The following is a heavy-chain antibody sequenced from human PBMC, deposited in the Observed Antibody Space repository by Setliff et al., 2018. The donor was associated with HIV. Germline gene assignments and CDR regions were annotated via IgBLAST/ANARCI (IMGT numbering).Heavy chain of an antibody. J-gene: IGHJ6*03. CDR1: GASISSHNYY. D-gene: IGHD5-12*01. V-gene: IGHV4-39*01. CDR2: IYHSGTT. CDR3: ARHGAYEAYYDYMDV. Sequence: SETLSLTCTVSGASISSHNYYWGWIRQPPGKGLEWIGSIYHSGTTYDNPSLKSRVTISVDTSKNQFSLKLSSVTAADTAVYYCARHGAYEAYYDYMDVWGKGTTVTV.